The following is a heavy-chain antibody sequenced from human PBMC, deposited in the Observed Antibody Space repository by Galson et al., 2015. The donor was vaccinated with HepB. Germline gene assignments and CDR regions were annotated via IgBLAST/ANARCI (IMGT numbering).Heavy chain of an antibody. V-gene: IGHV1-2*02. J-gene: IGHJ4*02. Sequence: SVKVSCKASGYTFTGYYMHWVRQAPGQGLEWMGWINPNSGGTNYAQKFQGRVTMTRDTSISTAYMELSRLRSDDTAVYYCARGTGFITIFGVDNGDNNDYWGQGTLVTVSS. D-gene: IGHD3-3*01. CDR3: ARGTGFITIFGVDNGDNNDY. CDR2: INPNSGGT. CDR1: GYTFTGYY.